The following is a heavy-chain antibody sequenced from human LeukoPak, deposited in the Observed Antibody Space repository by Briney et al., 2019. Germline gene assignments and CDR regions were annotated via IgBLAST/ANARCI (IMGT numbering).Heavy chain of an antibody. V-gene: IGHV4-39*01. J-gene: IGHJ5*02. CDR1: GGSISRSSYY. Sequence: SETLSLTCTVSGGSISRSSYYWGWIRQPPGKGLEWIGSIYYSGSTYYNPSLKSRVTISVDTSKNQFSLKLSSVTAADTAVYYCARLLGSGWQQRYNWFDPWGQGTLVTVSS. CDR3: ARLLGSGWQQRYNWFDP. D-gene: IGHD6-19*01. CDR2: IYYSGST.